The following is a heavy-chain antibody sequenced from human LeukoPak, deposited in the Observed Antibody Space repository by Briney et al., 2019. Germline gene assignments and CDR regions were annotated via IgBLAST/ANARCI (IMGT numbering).Heavy chain of an antibody. J-gene: IGHJ4*02. CDR1: GGTFSSYA. CDR3: AREVPSSGWLDY. CDR2: IIPIFGTA. V-gene: IGHV1-69*13. D-gene: IGHD6-19*01. Sequence: GASVKVSCKASGGTFSSYAISWVRQAPGQGLEWMGGIIPIFGTANYAQKFQGRVTIPADDSTSTAYMELSSLRSEDTAVYYCAREVPSSGWLDYWGQGTLLPVSS.